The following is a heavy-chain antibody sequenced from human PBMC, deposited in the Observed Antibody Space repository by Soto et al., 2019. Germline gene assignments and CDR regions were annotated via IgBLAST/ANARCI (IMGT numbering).Heavy chain of an antibody. CDR3: ARDLVVVVAATTYYYCGMDV. J-gene: IGHJ6*02. V-gene: IGHV1-18*04. CDR2: VSAYNGNT. CDR1: GYTFTSYG. D-gene: IGHD2-15*01. Sequence: ASVKVSCKASGYTFTSYGISWVRQAPGQGLEWMGWVSAYNGNTNYAQKLQGRVTMTTDTSTSTAYMELRSLRSDDTAVYYRARDLVVVVAATTYYYCGMDVWGQGTTVTVSS.